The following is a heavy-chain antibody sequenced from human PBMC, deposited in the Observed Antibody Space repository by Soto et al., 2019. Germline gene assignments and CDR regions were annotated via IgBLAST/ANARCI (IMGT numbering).Heavy chain of an antibody. CDR2: IYYSGST. CDR3: ARCLSSGWESGLDY. CDR1: GGSISSGDYY. V-gene: IGHV4-30-4*01. D-gene: IGHD3-22*01. Sequence: SETLSLTCTVSGGSISSGDYYWSWIRQPPGKGLEWIGYIYYSGSTYYNPSLKSRVTISVDTSKNQFSLKLSSVTAADTAVYYCARCLSSGWESGLDYWGKGTLVTVAS. J-gene: IGHJ4*02.